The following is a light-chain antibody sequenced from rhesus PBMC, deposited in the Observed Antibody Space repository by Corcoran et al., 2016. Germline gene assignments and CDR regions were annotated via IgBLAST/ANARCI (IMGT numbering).Light chain of an antibody. CDR2: DAS. V-gene: IGKV3-42*02. J-gene: IGKJ1*01. CDR3: QQYNNRRT. Sequence: ETVVTQSPATLSLSPGERATLSCRASQSVGSNLAWYQQKPGQAPNLLIYDASSRATGIPDRLSGSGSGTEFTRTISSLEPEDVGVYHCQQYNNRRTFGQGTKVEIK. CDR1: QSVGSN.